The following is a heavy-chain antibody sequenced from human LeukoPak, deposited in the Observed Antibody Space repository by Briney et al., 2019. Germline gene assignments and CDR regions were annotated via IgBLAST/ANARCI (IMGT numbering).Heavy chain of an antibody. D-gene: IGHD2-2*01. CDR2: IWYDGSNK. J-gene: IGHJ6*02. V-gene: IGHV3-33*01. Sequence: PGGSLRLSCAASGFTFSSYGMHWVRQAPGKGLEWVAVIWYDGSNKYYADSVKGRLTISRDNSKNTLYLQMNSLRAEDTAVYYCARDWELGYCSSTSCSLGMDVWGQGTTVTVSS. CDR3: ARDWELGYCSSTSCSLGMDV. CDR1: GFTFSSYG.